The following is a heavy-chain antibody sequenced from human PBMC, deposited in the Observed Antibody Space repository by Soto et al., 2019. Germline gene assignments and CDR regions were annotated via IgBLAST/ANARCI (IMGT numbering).Heavy chain of an antibody. J-gene: IGHJ4*02. D-gene: IGHD4-17*01. V-gene: IGHV1-2*02. CDR1: GYTFTGYY. Sequence: GASVKVSCKASGYTFTGYYIHWVRQAPGQGLEWMGWINPNSGGTYYAQKFQGRVTMTRDTSISTAYMELSRLRFDDTAVYYCARANTVTTDFDYWGQGTLVTVSS. CDR2: INPNSGGT. CDR3: ARANTVTTDFDY.